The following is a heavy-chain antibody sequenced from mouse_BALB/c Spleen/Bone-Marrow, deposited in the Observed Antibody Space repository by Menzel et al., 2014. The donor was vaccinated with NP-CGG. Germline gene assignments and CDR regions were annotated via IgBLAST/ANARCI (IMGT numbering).Heavy chain of an antibody. CDR2: ISSGSNII. CDR3: GRGDY. J-gene: IGHJ2*01. Sequence: EVMLVESGGGLVQPGGSRKLSCAASEFTFSSFAMHWIRQAPEKGLEWVAFISSGSNIIHYADTVKGRFTISRDNPKNTLFLQMTSLRSEDTAMYYCGRGDYWGQGTTLTVSS. V-gene: IGHV5-17*02. CDR1: EFTFSSFA.